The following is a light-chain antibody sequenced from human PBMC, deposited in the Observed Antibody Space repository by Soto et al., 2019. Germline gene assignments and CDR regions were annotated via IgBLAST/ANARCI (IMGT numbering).Light chain of an antibody. CDR2: AAY. J-gene: IGKJ1*01. CDR1: QSISSY. CDR3: QQSYSTPRT. Sequence: DIQMRQSPSSLSASVGDRVSITCRASQSISSYLNWYQQKPGKAPKLLIYAAYSLQSGVTSRFSGSGSGTDFTLTISSLQPEDFATYYCQQSYSTPRTVGPGTKVDIK. V-gene: IGKV1-39*01.